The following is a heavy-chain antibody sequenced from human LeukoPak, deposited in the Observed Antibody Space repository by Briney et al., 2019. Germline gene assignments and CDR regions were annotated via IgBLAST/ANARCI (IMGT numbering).Heavy chain of an antibody. J-gene: IGHJ4*02. D-gene: IGHD3-16*02. CDR3: ARAFQSLGGLSLPAY. CDR2: IHPSTGNP. V-gene: IGHV7-4-1*02. Sequence: ASVKVSCKASGYTFTNYAMNWVRQAPGQGLEWMGWIHPSTGNPTYVQGFTGRFVFSLDTSVSTTYLQISSLKAEDTAVYYCARAFQSLGGLSLPAYWGQGTLVTVSS. CDR1: GYTFTNYA.